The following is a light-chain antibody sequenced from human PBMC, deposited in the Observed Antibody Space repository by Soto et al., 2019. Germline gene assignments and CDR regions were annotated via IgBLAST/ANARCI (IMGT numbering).Light chain of an antibody. CDR3: SPYTSSSTYV. J-gene: IGLJ1*01. V-gene: IGLV2-18*02. Sequence: QSVLTQPPSVSGSPGPSVTISCTGTSSDVGSYNRVSWYQQPPGTAPKLMIYEVSDRPSGVPDRFSGSKSGNTASLTISGLQAEDEADYYCSPYTSSSTYVFGTGTKVTVL. CDR2: EVS. CDR1: SSDVGSYNR.